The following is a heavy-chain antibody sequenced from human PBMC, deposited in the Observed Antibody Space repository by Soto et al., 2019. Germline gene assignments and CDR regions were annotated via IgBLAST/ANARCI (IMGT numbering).Heavy chain of an antibody. Sequence: QVRLVESGGGLVKTGGSLRLSCAASGFTFNDYYMTWIRQAPGKGLEWVSHISSSSTYTDYADSVKGRFTISRDNAKKSLYLQMDRLSAEDTAVYYCARALAVASHYDYWGQGTVVTVSA. CDR3: ARALAVASHYDY. CDR1: GFTFNDYY. D-gene: IGHD6-19*01. CDR2: ISSSSTYT. J-gene: IGHJ4*02. V-gene: IGHV3-11*05.